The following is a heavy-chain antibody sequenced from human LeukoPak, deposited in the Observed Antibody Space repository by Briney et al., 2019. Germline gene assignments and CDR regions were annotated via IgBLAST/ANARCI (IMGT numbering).Heavy chain of an antibody. V-gene: IGHV4-4*02. Sequence: SETLSLTCAVSGASISSSNWWSWVRQPPGKGLEWIGSIYHSGSTYYNPSLKSRVTISVDTSKNQFSLKLSSVTAADTAVYYCAGDPGSYCDYWGQGTLVTVSS. CDR2: IYHSGST. J-gene: IGHJ4*02. D-gene: IGHD3-10*01. CDR3: AGDPGSYCDY. CDR1: GASISSSNW.